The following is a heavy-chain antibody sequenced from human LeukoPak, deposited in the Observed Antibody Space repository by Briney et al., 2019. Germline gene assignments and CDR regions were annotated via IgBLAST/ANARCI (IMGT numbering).Heavy chain of an antibody. D-gene: IGHD5-18*01. CDR3: AKHLRDSYGSSCFDY. Sequence: SETLSLTCAVYGGPLSGYYWSWIRHPPGKGREWIGEINHSESTKYNPPLKSRVPVSVEPSKHQFSLKLSAVTAADTAVYYCAKHLRDSYGSSCFDYWGQGTLVTVSS. CDR2: INHSEST. J-gene: IGHJ4*02. CDR1: GGPLSGYY. V-gene: IGHV4-34*01.